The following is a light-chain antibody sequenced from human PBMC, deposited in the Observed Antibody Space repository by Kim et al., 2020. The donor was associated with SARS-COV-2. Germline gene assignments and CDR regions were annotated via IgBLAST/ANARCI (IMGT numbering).Light chain of an antibody. CDR1: HTISES. CDR2: KAT. CDR3: QQYNSYSQWT. Sequence: AVGDRVTITCQTSHTISESLAWYQQKPGKAPKLLIYKATILESGVPSRFSGSGSGTEFTLTISSLQPDDFAIYYCQQYNSYSQWTFGHGTKVDIK. J-gene: IGKJ1*01. V-gene: IGKV1-5*03.